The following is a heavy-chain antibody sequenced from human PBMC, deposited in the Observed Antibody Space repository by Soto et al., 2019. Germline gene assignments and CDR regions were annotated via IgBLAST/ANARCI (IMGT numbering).Heavy chain of an antibody. Sequence: SETLSLTCTVSGGSISSSSYDWGWIRQPPGKGLEWIGSIYYSGSTYYNPSLKSRVTISVDTSKNQFSLKLSSVTAADTAVYYCARHPIPWEIREGDFYYYYSMDVWGQGTTVTVSS. CDR1: GGSISSSSYD. J-gene: IGHJ6*02. D-gene: IGHD1-26*01. V-gene: IGHV4-39*01. CDR2: IYYSGST. CDR3: ARHPIPWEIREGDFYYYYSMDV.